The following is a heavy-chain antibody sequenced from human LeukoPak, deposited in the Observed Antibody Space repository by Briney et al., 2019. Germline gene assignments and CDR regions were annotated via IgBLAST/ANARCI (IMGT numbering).Heavy chain of an antibody. CDR1: GFTFSSAW. D-gene: IGHD4-23*01. V-gene: IGHV3-15*01. CDR3: ANIFGGNSHRSDY. CDR2: IKTKTDGGTT. J-gene: IGHJ3*01. Sequence: GGSLRLSCAASGFTFSSAWMSWVRQAPGQGLEWLGRIKTKTDGGTTDYAAPVKGRFTISRDDSKDTLYLQMNSLKSDDTAVYYCANIFGGNSHRSDYWGQGTMVTVSS.